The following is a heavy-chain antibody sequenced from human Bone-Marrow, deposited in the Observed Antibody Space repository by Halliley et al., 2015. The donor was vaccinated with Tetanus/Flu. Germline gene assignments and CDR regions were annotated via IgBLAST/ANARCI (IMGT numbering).Heavy chain of an antibody. J-gene: IGHJ4*02. D-gene: IGHD3-10*01. V-gene: IGHV3-7*03. Sequence: QDGSVKYYVESVKGRFTISRDNAKNSVFLQMNSLRADDTALYYCARGYYTSSGVYFAFWGQGTLTTVSS. CDR3: ARGYYTSSGVYFAF. CDR2: QDGSVK.